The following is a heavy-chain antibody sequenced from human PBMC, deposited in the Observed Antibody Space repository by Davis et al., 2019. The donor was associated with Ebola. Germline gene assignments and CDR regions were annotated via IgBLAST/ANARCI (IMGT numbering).Heavy chain of an antibody. V-gene: IGHV3-30-3*01. CDR3: ARGSSSPYYYYYMDV. J-gene: IGHJ6*03. CDR2: ITYEGSNK. CDR1: GFTLSSYA. Sequence: PGRSLRLSCAASGFTLSSYAMHWVRPAPGKGLEWVAVITYEGSNKYYADSVKDRFTISRDNSKNTLYLQMNSLRAEDTAVYYCARGSSSPYYYYYMDVWGKGTTVTVSS. D-gene: IGHD6-6*01.